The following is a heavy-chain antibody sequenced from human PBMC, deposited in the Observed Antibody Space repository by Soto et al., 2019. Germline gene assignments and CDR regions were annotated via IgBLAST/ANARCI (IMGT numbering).Heavy chain of an antibody. V-gene: IGHV3-30-3*01. D-gene: IGHD1-7*01. Sequence: QVQLVESGGGVVQPGRSLRLSCAASGFTFSSYAMHWVRQAPGKGLEWVAVISYDGSNKYYADSVKGRFTISRDNSKNTLYRQMNSLRAGDTAVYYCARDINRGGNYAAYWGQGTLVTVSS. CDR1: GFTFSSYA. J-gene: IGHJ4*02. CDR2: ISYDGSNK. CDR3: ARDINRGGNYAAY.